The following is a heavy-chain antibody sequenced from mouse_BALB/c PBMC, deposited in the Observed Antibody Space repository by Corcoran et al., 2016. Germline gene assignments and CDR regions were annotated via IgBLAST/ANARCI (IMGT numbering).Heavy chain of an antibody. Sequence: DVLLLESGPGLVKPSQSLSLTCSVTGYSITSGYYWNWIRQFPGNKLEWMGYISYDGSNNYNPSLKNRIYITRDTSKNQFFLKLNSVTTEDTATYYCARNYYGRDYAMDYWGQGTSVTVSS. J-gene: IGHJ4*01. D-gene: IGHD1-1*01. CDR2: ISYDGSN. V-gene: IGHV3-6*02. CDR1: GYSITSGYY. CDR3: ARNYYGRDYAMDY.